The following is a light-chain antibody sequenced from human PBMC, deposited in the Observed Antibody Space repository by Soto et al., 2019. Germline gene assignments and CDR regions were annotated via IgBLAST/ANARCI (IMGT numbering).Light chain of an antibody. CDR2: DVT. CDR3: CSYAGTYTLV. J-gene: IGLJ3*02. Sequence: QSALTQPASVSGSPGQSITISCTGTSSDVGGYNYVSWYQQHPGKAPKLMIYDVTKRPSGVPHRFSGSKSGNTASLTISGLQAEDEADYYCCSYAGTYTLVFGGGTKVTVL. CDR1: SSDVGGYNY. V-gene: IGLV2-11*01.